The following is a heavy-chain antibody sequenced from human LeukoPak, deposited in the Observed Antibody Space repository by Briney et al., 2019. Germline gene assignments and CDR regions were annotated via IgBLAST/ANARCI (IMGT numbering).Heavy chain of an antibody. J-gene: IGHJ5*02. CDR2: IYYSGST. V-gene: IGHV4-59*12. Sequence: SETLSLTCAVYGGSFSGYYWSWIRQPPGKGLEWIGYIYYSGSTNYNPSLKSRVTISVDTSKNQFSLKLSSVTAADTAVYYCAREVLLWFGELLGGQGAYNWFDPWGQGTLVTVSS. CDR1: GGSFSGYY. D-gene: IGHD3-10*01. CDR3: AREVLLWFGELLGGQGAYNWFDP.